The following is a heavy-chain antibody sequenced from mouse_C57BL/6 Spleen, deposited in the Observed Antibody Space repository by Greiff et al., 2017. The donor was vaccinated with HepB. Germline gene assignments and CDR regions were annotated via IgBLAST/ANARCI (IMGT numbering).Heavy chain of an antibody. CDR2: IYPGDGDT. Sequence: VVESGPELVKPGASVKISCKASGYAFSSSWMNWVKQRPGKGLEWIGRIYPGDGDTNYNGKFKGKATLTADKSSSTAYMQLSSLTSEDSAVYFCAKYYDYDEGGYYFDYWGQGTTLTVSS. CDR3: AKYYDYDEGGYYFDY. D-gene: IGHD2-4*01. CDR1: GYAFSSSW. V-gene: IGHV1-82*01. J-gene: IGHJ2*01.